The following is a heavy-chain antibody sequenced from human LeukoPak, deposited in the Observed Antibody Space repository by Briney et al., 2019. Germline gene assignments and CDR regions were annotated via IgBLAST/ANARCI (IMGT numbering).Heavy chain of an antibody. J-gene: IGHJ4*02. Sequence: SETLSVTCTVSGGSISSGGYYWSWIRQHPGKGLEWIGYIYYSGSTYYNPSLKSRVTISVDTSKNQFSLKLSSVTAADTAVYYCARDRGTMIEYYFDYWGQGTLVTVSS. V-gene: IGHV4-31*03. CDR3: ARDRGTMIEYYFDY. CDR1: GGSISSGGYY. CDR2: IYYSGST. D-gene: IGHD3-22*01.